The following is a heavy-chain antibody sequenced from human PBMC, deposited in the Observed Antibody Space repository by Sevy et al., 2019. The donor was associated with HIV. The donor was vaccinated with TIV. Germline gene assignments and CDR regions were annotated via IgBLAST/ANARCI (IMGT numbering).Heavy chain of an antibody. CDR3: VRTVSGTFRYDDY. CDR2: INSGSVGI. CDR1: GFMFNKYS. D-gene: IGHD3-16*02. J-gene: IGHJ4*02. Sequence: GGSLRLSCAASGFMFNKYSMNWVRQAPGTGLEWLSYINSGSVGISYADPVNGGFIISRDNAKSSLVQQMKSRRAEDTAVYYCVRTVSGTFRYDDYWGQGTLVTVSS. V-gene: IGHV3-48*01.